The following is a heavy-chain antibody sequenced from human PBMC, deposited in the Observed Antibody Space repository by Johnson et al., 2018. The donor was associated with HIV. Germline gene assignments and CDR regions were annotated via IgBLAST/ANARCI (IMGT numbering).Heavy chain of an antibody. J-gene: IGHJ3*02. V-gene: IGHV3-30*02. D-gene: IGHD5-12*01. CDR3: ARGGGYSGYDRGGRAFDI. CDR2: IRFDGNNK. Sequence: QMLLVESGGGVVQPGGSLRLSCAASGFTFSSYAMHWVRQAPGKGLEWVTFIRFDGNNKYYADSVEGRFTISRDNSKNTLHLQMNSLRAEDTAVYYCARGGGYSGYDRGGRAFDIWGQGTMVTVSS. CDR1: GFTFSSYA.